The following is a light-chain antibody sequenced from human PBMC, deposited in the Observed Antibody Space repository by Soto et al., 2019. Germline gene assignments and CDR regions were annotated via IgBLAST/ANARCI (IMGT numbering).Light chain of an antibody. V-gene: IGKV3-20*01. Sequence: EIVLTQSPGTLSLSPGERATLSCRASQSVSSSYLAWYQQRPGQAPRLLIYGASNRATGIPDRFSGSGSGTNFTLTISRLEPEAFAVYFCQQDGNSPLTFGGGTKVDIK. CDR1: QSVSSSY. CDR3: QQDGNSPLT. CDR2: GAS. J-gene: IGKJ4*01.